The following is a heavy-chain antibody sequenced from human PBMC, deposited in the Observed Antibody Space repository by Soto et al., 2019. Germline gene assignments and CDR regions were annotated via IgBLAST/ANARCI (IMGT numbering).Heavy chain of an antibody. CDR2: ISSSGSTI. Sequence: QVQLVESWGGLVKPGGSLRLSCAAAGFTFSVYYMSWIRQAPGKGLEWVSYISSSGSTIYYADSVKGRFTISRDNAKNSLYLQMNSLRAEDTAVYYCVEMQLAVAGTPPGDYCGQGTLVTVSS. V-gene: IGHV3-11*01. CDR1: GFTFSVYY. D-gene: IGHD6-19*01. J-gene: IGHJ4*02. CDR3: VEMQLAVAGTPPGDY.